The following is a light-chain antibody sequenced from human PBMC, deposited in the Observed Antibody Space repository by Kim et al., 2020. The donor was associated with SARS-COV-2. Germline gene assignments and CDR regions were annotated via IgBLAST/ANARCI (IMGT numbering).Light chain of an antibody. CDR1: SGHSSYA. CDR3: QTWGTGIWV. V-gene: IGLV4-69*01. J-gene: IGLJ3*02. Sequence: ASVKLTRTLRSGHSSYAIAWHQQQPEKGPRYLMKLNSDGSHSKGDGIPDRFSGSSSGAERYLTISSLQSEDEADYYCQTWGTGIWVFGGGTQLTVL. CDR2: LNSDGSH.